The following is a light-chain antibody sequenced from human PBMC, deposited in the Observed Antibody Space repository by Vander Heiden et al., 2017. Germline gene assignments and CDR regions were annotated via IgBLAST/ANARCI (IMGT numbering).Light chain of an antibody. CDR1: TGAVTSDHY. Sequence: QAVVTQEPSLTVSPGGTVTLTCGSSTGAVTSDHYPYWFQQKPGQAPRTLIYDTNNRHSWTPARFSGSLLGGKAALTLSGAQPEDEAEYYCLLYYSGAKDVFGTGTKVTVL. V-gene: IGLV7-46*01. CDR3: LLYYSGAKDV. CDR2: DTN. J-gene: IGLJ1*01.